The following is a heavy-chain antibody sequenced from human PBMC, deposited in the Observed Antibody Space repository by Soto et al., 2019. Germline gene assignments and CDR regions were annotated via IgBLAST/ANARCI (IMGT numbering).Heavy chain of an antibody. D-gene: IGHD5-12*01. CDR3: ERDFPPDGYNPRFYFDY. Sequence: PGGSLRLSCAASGFTFSDYYMSWIRQAPGKGLEWVSYISSSSSYTNYADSVKGRFTISRDNAKNSLYLQMNSLRAEDTDVYYCERDFPPDGYNPRFYFDYWGQGTLVTVSS. V-gene: IGHV3-11*06. CDR2: ISSSSSYT. CDR1: GFTFSDYY. J-gene: IGHJ4*02.